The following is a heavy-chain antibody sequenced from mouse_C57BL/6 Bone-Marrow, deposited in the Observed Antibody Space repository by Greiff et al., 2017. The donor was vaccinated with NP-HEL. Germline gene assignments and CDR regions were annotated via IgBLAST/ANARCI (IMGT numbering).Heavy chain of an antibody. D-gene: IGHD1-1*01. V-gene: IGHV1-50*01. CDR2: IDPSDSYT. CDR3: AVDYFDY. CDR1: GYTFTSYW. Sequence: QVQLQQPGAELVKPGASVKLSCKASGYTFTSYWMQWVKQRPGQGLEWIGEIDPSDSYTNYNQKFKGKATLTVDTSSRTAYMPLSSLTSEDSAVYYCAVDYFDYWGQGTTLTVSS. J-gene: IGHJ2*01.